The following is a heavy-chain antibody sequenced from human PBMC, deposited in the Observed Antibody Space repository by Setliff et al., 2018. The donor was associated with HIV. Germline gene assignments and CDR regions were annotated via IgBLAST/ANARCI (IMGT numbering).Heavy chain of an antibody. Sequence: SETLSLTCSVSGDSFSTSSYFWGWVRQSPGGGLEWIGNIFYTGFTHYNPSLQSRVTISVDTSKNQFSLKVNSVTAADTAVYYCAISTSGVSGSYPAHAFDIWGQGTMVTVSS. D-gene: IGHD3-10*01. CDR3: AISTSGVSGSYPAHAFDI. CDR2: IFYTGFT. J-gene: IGHJ3*02. V-gene: IGHV4-39*01. CDR1: GDSFSTSSYF.